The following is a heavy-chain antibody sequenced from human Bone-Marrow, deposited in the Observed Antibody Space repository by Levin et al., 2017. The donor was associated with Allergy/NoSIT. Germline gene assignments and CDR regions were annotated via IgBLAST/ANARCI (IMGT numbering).Heavy chain of an antibody. CDR3: AKGYGGAAGGTDY. Sequence: QPGESLKISCVASGFSFDDFAMYWVRQGPGKGLEWVSLITWNGAKTYYADSVKGRFTISRDNSKNSLYLQMDSLRPEDTALYYCAKGYGGAAGGTDYWGQGTRVTVSS. CDR1: GFSFDDFA. V-gene: IGHV3-43D*04. J-gene: IGHJ4*02. D-gene: IGHD6-13*01. CDR2: ITWNGAKT.